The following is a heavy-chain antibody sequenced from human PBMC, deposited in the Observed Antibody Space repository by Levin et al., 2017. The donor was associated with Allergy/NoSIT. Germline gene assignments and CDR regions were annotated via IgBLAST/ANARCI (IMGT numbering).Heavy chain of an antibody. V-gene: IGHV4-59*01. D-gene: IGHD2-21*01. J-gene: IGHJ2*01. CDR3: AREYGGDWYFDL. CDR1: GDSFTTSY. Sequence: SQTLSLPCTVSGDSFTTSYWSWIRPPPGRGLEWIGYIRYDGNTNYNPSLKSRVTISLDTSKNEFSLNLRSVTAADTAVYFCAREYGGDWYFDLWGRGTLVTVSS. CDR2: IRYDGNT.